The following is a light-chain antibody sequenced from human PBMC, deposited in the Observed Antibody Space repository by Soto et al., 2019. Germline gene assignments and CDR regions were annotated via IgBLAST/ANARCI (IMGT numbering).Light chain of an antibody. J-gene: IGKJ5*01. CDR1: QSVGSYS. V-gene: IGKV3-20*01. Sequence: EIVLTQSPGALSLPPGERTTLSCRASQSVGSYSLAWYQQKPGQAPRLLMYGASTRAAGIPDRFSGSGSGTDFTLTISSLEPEDFAVYYCQHYHGWPITFGQGTLLEIK. CDR3: QHYHGWPIT. CDR2: GAS.